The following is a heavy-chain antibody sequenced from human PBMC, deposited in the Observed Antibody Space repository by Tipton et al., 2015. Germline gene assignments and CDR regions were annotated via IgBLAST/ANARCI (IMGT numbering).Heavy chain of an antibody. CDR1: GGSINRYY. J-gene: IGHJ4*02. D-gene: IGHD4-23*01. CDR3: ARARGRHGGLFDS. Sequence: TLSLTCNVTGGSINRYYWSWIRQPPGKELEWIGYIQYSGSTNYNPSLKSRVTISVDTSKTQFSLKMSSVTASDTAVYYCARARGRHGGLFDSWGQGILVTVSS. V-gene: IGHV4-59*01. CDR2: IQYSGST.